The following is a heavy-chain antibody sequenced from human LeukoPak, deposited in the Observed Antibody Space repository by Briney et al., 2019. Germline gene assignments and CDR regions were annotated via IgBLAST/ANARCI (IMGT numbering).Heavy chain of an antibody. CDR3: ARGAIFGVVTSWFDP. D-gene: IGHD3-3*01. CDR2: INHSGST. Sequence: PSETLSLTCAVYGGSFSGYYWSWIRQPPGKGLEWIGEINHSGSTNYNPSLKSRVTMSVDTSKNQFSLKLSSVTAADTAVYYCARGAIFGVVTSWFDPWGQGTLVTVSS. J-gene: IGHJ5*02. CDR1: GGSFSGYY. V-gene: IGHV4-34*01.